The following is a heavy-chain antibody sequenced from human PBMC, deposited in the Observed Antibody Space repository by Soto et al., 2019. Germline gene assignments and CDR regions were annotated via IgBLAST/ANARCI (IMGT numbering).Heavy chain of an antibody. CDR1: GASIMSSSYY. V-gene: IGHV4-39*01. J-gene: IGHJ4*02. CDR2: IYYTGTT. Sequence: LSLTCTVSGASIMSSSYYWGWIRQPPGKGLEWIGNIYYTGTTYYNPSLKSRVTISVDKSKNQLSLRLSSVTAADTAVYYCARQDIVLMMYDYWGRGTLVTVSS. D-gene: IGHD2-8*01. CDR3: ARQDIVLMMYDY.